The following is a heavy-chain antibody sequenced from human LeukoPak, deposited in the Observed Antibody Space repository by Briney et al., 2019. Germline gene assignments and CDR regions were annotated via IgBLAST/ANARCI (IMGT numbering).Heavy chain of an antibody. J-gene: IGHJ4*02. Sequence: SETLSLTCTVSGASISSYYWSRIRQPPGKGLEWIGSIYYTGSTNYNPSLKNRVTISVDTSKNQFSLNLRSVTAADTAVYYCAKLPDYWGQGTLVTVSS. V-gene: IGHV4-59*08. CDR3: AKLPDY. CDR1: GASISSYY. CDR2: IYYTGST.